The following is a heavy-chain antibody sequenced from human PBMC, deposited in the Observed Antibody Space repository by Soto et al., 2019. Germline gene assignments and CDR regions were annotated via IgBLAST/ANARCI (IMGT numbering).Heavy chain of an antibody. CDR3: ARGKDYFDVNAYYPTDY. Sequence: PGGSLRLSCAASGFTFSSYAMHWVRQAPGKGLEWVAVISYDGSNKYYADSVKGRFTISRDNSKNTLYLQMNSLRAEDTAVYYCARGKDYFDVNAYYPTDYWGQGTLVTVSS. J-gene: IGHJ4*02. CDR2: ISYDGSNK. CDR1: GFTFSSYA. D-gene: IGHD3-22*01. V-gene: IGHV3-30-3*01.